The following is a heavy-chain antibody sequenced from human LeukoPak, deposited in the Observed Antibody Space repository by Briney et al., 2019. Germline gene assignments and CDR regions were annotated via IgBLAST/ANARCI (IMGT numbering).Heavy chain of an antibody. V-gene: IGHV3-23*01. CDR3: AKSPSLQAFDI. J-gene: IGHJ3*02. CDR2: ISADGRRT. CDR1: GLTFSNYG. Sequence: GGSLRLSCAASGLTFSNYGMSWVRQAPGKGLECVSTISADGRRTYYPESVKGRFTISRDNSKNTLYLQLNSLRADDTAIYYCAKSPSLQAFDIWGQGTMVTVSS.